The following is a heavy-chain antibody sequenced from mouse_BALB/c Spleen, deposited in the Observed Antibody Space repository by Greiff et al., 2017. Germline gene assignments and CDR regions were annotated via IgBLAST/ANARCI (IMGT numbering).Heavy chain of an antibody. CDR3: ARRGTGPFAY. Sequence: EVMLVESGGDLVKPGGSLKLSCAASGFTFSSYGMSWVRQTPDKRLEWVATISSGGSYTYYPDSVKGRFTISRDNAKNTLYLQMSSLKSEDTAMYYCARRGTGPFAYWGQGTLVTVSA. D-gene: IGHD4-1*01. J-gene: IGHJ3*01. CDR2: ISSGGSYT. V-gene: IGHV5-6*02. CDR1: GFTFSSYG.